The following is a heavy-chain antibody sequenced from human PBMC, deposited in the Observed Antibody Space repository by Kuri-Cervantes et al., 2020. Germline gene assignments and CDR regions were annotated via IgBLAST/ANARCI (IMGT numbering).Heavy chain of an antibody. CDR1: GFTFSGSA. CDR3: ARERTYYYDSSGYRHSGLDV. Sequence: GGSLRLSCAASGFTFSGSAMHWVRQATGKGLEWVSAIGTAGDTYYPGSVKSRFTISRENAKNSLYLQMNSLRAGDTAVYYCARERTYYYDSSGYRHSGLDVWGQGTTVTVSS. D-gene: IGHD3-22*01. J-gene: IGHJ6*02. V-gene: IGHV3-13*01. CDR2: IGTAGDT.